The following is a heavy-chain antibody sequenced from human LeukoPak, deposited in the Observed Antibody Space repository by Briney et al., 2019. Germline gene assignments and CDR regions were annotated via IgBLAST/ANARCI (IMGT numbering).Heavy chain of an antibody. J-gene: IGHJ3*02. V-gene: IGHV4-39*07. Sequence: SETLSLTCTVSGGSISSSSYYWGWIRQPPGKGLEWIGSIYHSGSTYYNPSLKSRVTISVDRSKNQFSLKLSSVTAADTAVYYCARGGGDGYNQAQNDAFDIWGQGTMVTVSS. CDR2: IYHSGST. CDR3: ARGGGDGYNQAQNDAFDI. D-gene: IGHD5-24*01. CDR1: GGSISSSSYY.